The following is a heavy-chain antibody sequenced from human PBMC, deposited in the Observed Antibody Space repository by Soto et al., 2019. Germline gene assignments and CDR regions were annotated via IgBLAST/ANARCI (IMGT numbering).Heavy chain of an antibody. D-gene: IGHD2-15*01. CDR3: APLTVSLSGPYGIHV. CDR2: MFYSGLT. J-gene: IGHJ6*02. CDR1: GYSVSSSDYY. V-gene: IGHV4-39*01. Sequence: SETLSLTCSVSGYSVSSSDYYWAWIRQPPGKGLEWIGSMFYSGLTYYYPSLKSRVTLSVDTSKNHFSVRLNSVTAADTAVYYCAPLTVSLSGPYGIHVWGQGTTVTVSS.